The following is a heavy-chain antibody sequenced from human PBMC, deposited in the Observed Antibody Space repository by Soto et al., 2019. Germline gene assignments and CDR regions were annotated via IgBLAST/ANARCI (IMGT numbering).Heavy chain of an antibody. V-gene: IGHV2-5*02. CDR2: IYWDDDK. D-gene: IGHD3-10*01. CDR1: GFSLSTSGVG. CDR3: ALTYYGSGSYYNVRWFEP. J-gene: IGHJ5*02. Sequence: QITLKESGPTLVKPTQTLTLTCTFSGFSLSTSGVGVGWIRQPPGKALEWLALIYWDDDKRYSLSLKSRLTITKDTSKNQVVLTMTNMDPVDTATYYCALTYYGSGSYYNVRWFEPWGQGTLVTVSS.